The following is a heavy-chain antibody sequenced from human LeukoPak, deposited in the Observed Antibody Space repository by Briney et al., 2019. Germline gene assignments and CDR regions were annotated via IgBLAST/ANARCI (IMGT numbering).Heavy chain of an antibody. CDR2: INHSGST. CDR3: ARGRRGHYDYIWGSYNNWFDP. V-gene: IGHV4-34*01. CDR1: GFTFSNHW. Sequence: GSLRLSCAASGFTFSNHWMSWIRQPPGKGLEWIGEINHSGSTNYNPSLKSRVTISVDTSKNQFSLKLSSVTAADTAVYYCARGRRGHYDYIWGSYNNWFDPWGQGTLVTVSS. J-gene: IGHJ5*02. D-gene: IGHD3-16*01.